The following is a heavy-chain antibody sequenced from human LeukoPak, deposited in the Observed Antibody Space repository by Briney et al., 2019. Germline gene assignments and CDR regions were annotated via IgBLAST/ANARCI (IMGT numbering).Heavy chain of an antibody. J-gene: IGHJ5*02. D-gene: IGHD6-13*01. V-gene: IGHV4-34*01. Sequence: SETLSLTCAVYGGSFSGYYWSWIRQPPGKGLEWIGEINHSGSTNYKPSLKSRVTISVDTSKNQFSLKLSSVTAADTAVYYCARDGGTYSSSKYNWFDPWGQGTLVTVSS. CDR1: GGSFSGYY. CDR2: INHSGST. CDR3: ARDGGTYSSSKYNWFDP.